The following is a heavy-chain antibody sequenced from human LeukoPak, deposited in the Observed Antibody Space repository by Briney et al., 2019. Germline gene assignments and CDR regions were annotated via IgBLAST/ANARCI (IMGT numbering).Heavy chain of an antibody. V-gene: IGHV3-30*02. CDR1: GFSFSSYA. Sequence: GGSLRLSCAASGFSFSSYAMYWVRQAPGKGLEWVAFIRYDGSKKYYGDSVKGRFTISRDNSKNTLYLQMNSLRAEDTAVYYCARDFRGNYSIDYWGQGTLVTVSS. J-gene: IGHJ4*02. D-gene: IGHD1-26*01. CDR2: IRYDGSKK. CDR3: ARDFRGNYSIDY.